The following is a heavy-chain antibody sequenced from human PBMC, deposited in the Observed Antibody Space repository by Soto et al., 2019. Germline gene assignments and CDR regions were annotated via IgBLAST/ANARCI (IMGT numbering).Heavy chain of an antibody. D-gene: IGHD3-22*01. J-gene: IGHJ4*02. CDR2: IYYSGST. Sequence: SETLSLTCPVSGGSISSYYWSWIRQPPGKVLEWIGYIYYSGSTNYNPSLKSRVTISVDTSKNQFSLKLSSVTAADTAVYYCARGYYYDSSGYYIPIWGQGTLVTVSS. V-gene: IGHV4-59*01. CDR1: GGSISSYY. CDR3: ARGYYYDSSGYYIPI.